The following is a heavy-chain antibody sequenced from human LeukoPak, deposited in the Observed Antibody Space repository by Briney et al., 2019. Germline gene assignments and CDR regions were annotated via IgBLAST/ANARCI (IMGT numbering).Heavy chain of an antibody. V-gene: IGHV1-18*01. Sequence: ASVKVSCKASGYTFNKYSITWVRQAPGQGLEWMGWISAYNDNTNYAQSLQGRVTMTTDTSTSTAYMELRSLRSDDTAVYYCARGKSVTTLLNWFDPWGQGTLVIVSS. CDR2: ISAYNDNT. CDR3: ARGKSVTTLLNWFDP. D-gene: IGHD4-17*01. J-gene: IGHJ5*02. CDR1: GYTFNKYS.